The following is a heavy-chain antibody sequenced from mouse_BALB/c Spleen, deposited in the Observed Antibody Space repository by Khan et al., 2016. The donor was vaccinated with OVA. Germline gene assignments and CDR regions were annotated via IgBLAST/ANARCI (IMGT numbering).Heavy chain of an antibody. V-gene: IGHV9-3-1*01. CDR3: ARVGNYWYFDV. CDR1: GYTFTNYG. J-gene: IGHJ1*01. Sequence: QIQLVQSGPELKKPGETVKISCKASGYTFTNYGMNWVKQAPGKGLKWMGWINTYTGEPTYGDDLKGRFAFSLETSASTASLQINNLKSEDTATYCCARVGNYWYFDVWGAGTTVTVSS. CDR2: INTYTGEP. D-gene: IGHD2-1*01.